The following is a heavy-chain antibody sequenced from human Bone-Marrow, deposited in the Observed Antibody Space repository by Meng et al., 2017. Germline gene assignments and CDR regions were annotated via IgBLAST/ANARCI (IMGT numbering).Heavy chain of an antibody. CDR2: IWYDGSNK. Sequence: GESLKISCAASGFTFSSYGMHWVRQAPGKGLEWVAVIWYDGSNKYYADSVKGRFTISRDNSKNTLYLQMNSLRAEDTAVYYCATPIVGATPTDYWGQGTLVTVSS. D-gene: IGHD1-26*01. CDR1: GFTFSSYG. CDR3: ATPIVGATPTDY. J-gene: IGHJ4*02. V-gene: IGHV3-33*01.